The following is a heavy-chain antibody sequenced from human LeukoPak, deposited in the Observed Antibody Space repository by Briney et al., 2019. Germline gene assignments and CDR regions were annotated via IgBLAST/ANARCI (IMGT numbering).Heavy chain of an antibody. CDR1: GFMFNSYA. V-gene: IGHV3-48*04. CDR2: ISSASVTR. Sequence: GGSLRLSCAGSGFMFNSYAMNWVRHAPGKGLEWVSYISSASVTRFYADSVKDRFTISRDNAKNSLYLQVNSLRAEDTAVYYCARAVWGSGIYYFDYWGQGTLVTVSA. J-gene: IGHJ4*02. CDR3: ARAVWGSGIYYFDY. D-gene: IGHD3-16*01.